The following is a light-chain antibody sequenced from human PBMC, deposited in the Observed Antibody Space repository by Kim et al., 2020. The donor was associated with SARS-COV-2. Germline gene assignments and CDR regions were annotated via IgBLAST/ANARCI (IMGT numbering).Light chain of an antibody. CDR3: QKINTVPLT. J-gene: IGKJ4*01. CDR2: AAS. V-gene: IGKV1D-12*01. Sequence: AAVGDRVSRTCRASQGIRCWLAWYPQKPGNAPTLLIYAASTLQGGVPSRFSGGGSETDFTLTIDNVQPEDFATYYCQKINTVPLTFGGGTKVDIK. CDR1: QGIRCW.